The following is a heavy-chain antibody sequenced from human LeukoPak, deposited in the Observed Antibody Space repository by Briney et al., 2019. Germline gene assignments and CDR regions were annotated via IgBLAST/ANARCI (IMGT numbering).Heavy chain of an antibody. Sequence: GGSLRLSCAGSGFTFSNSWMGWVRQAPGKGLEWVANVQHIGGETYYVDSVKGRFTISRDNAKNSVYLQMNSLGTDDTAVYYCTRQPPKPLSGWLSENYYFDYWGQGTLVTVSS. V-gene: IGHV3-7*01. CDR2: VQHIGGET. J-gene: IGHJ4*02. CDR1: GFTFSNSW. D-gene: IGHD6-19*01. CDR3: TRQPPKPLSGWLSENYYFDY.